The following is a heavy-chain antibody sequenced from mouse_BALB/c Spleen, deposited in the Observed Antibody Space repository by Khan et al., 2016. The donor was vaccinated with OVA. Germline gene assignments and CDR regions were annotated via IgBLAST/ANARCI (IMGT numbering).Heavy chain of an antibody. CDR1: GYTFTSYT. CDR2: INPSNGYT. J-gene: IGHJ3*01. Sequence: QVQLQQSGAELARPGASVKMSCKASGYTFTSYTIHWIKLRPGQGLEWIGYINPSNGYTNYNQKFKDKATLTAEKSYTTAYMELSSLTSDDSALYNCVRDGAYHRNDGWFAYWGQGTLVTVSA. D-gene: IGHD2-14*01. V-gene: IGHV1-4*01. CDR3: VRDGAYHRNDGWFAY.